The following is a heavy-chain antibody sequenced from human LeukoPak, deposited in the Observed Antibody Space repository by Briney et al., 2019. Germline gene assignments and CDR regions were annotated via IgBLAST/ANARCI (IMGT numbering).Heavy chain of an antibody. CDR3: ARGGPYGDYILAHFYYYYGMDV. V-gene: IGHV1-18*01. J-gene: IGHJ6*02. CDR2: ISAYNGNT. D-gene: IGHD4-17*01. CDR1: GGTFSSYA. Sequence: ASVKVSCKASGGTFSSYAISWVRQAPGQGLEWMGWISAYNGNTNYAQKLQGRVTMTTDISTSTAYMELRSLRSDDTAVYYCARGGPYGDYILAHFYYYYGMDVWGQGTTVTVSS.